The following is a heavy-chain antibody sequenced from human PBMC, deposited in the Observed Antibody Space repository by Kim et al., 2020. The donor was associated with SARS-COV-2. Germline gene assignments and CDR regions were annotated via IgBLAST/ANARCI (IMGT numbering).Heavy chain of an antibody. CDR3: AKDIGYCSGGSCFDLAY. V-gene: IGHV3-43D*03. J-gene: IGHJ4*02. D-gene: IGHD2-15*01. Sequence: VKGRFTISRDNSKNSLYLQMNSLRAEDTALYYCAKDIGYCSGGSCFDLAYWGQGTLVTVSS.